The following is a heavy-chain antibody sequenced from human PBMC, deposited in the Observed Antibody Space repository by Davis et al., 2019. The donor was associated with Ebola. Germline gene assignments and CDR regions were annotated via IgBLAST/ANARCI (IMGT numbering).Heavy chain of an antibody. D-gene: IGHD3-22*01. V-gene: IGHV3-21*01. CDR1: GFTFSSYS. Sequence: PGGSLRLSCAASGFTFSSYSMNWVRQAPGKGLEWVSSISSSSSYIYYADSVKGRFTISRDNAKNSLYLQMNSLRAEDTAVYYCARDSRGYYYDSSGPFDYWGQGTLVTVSS. CDR2: ISSSSSYI. J-gene: IGHJ4*02. CDR3: ARDSRGYYYDSSGPFDY.